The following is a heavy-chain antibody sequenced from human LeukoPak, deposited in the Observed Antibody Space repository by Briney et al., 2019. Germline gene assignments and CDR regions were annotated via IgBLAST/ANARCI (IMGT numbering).Heavy chain of an antibody. J-gene: IGHJ4*02. CDR3: ARESGKFDY. CDR2: ISGDGVGT. CDR1: GLPIADFA. V-gene: IGHV3-43*02. Sequence: PGGSLRLSCVASGLPIADFAMHWVRQAPGKGLEWVSLISGDGVGTFYADSVKGRFSISRDNSKNSLSLEMNSLRTEDTATYYCARESGKFDYWGQGTLVAVSS.